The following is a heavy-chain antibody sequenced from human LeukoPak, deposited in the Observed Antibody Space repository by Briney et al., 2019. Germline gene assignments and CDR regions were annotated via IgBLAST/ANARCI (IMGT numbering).Heavy chain of an antibody. Sequence: GGSLRLSCAASGFTFTSYSMNWARQTPRKGLEWLAYISGNGAITYYADSVKGRFTISRDNARNSLYLQMNSLRAEDTAVYFCARDPFTISIFGSFDYWGQGSLVTVSS. CDR1: GFTFTSYS. D-gene: IGHD3-3*01. CDR2: ISGNGAIT. J-gene: IGHJ4*02. CDR3: ARDPFTISIFGSFDY. V-gene: IGHV3-48*01.